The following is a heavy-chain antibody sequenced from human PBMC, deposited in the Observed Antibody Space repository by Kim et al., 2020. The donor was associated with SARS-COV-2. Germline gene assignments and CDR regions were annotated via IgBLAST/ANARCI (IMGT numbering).Heavy chain of an antibody. V-gene: IGHV3-9*01. D-gene: IGHD6-19*01. Sequence: DSVKGRFTLSRDNDKNSQYLQMNSLRAEDTAVYYCTRVRSSGWSPHDAYDLWGEGTMVTVPS. CDR3: TRVRSSGWSPHDAYDL. J-gene: IGHJ3*01.